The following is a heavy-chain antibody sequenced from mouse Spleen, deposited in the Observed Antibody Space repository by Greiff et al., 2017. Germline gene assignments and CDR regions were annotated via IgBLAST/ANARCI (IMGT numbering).Heavy chain of an antibody. J-gene: IGHJ4*01. V-gene: IGHV1-26*01. CDR1: GYTFTDYY. CDR2: INPNNGGT. D-gene: IGHD1-1*01. Sequence: VQLQQSGPELVKPGASVKISCKASGYTFTDYYMNWVKQSHGKSLEWIGDINPNNGGTSYNQKFKGKATLTVDKSSSTAYMELRSLTSEDSAVYYCARNVITTVVATDAMDYWGQGTSVTVSS. CDR3: ARNVITTVVATDAMDY.